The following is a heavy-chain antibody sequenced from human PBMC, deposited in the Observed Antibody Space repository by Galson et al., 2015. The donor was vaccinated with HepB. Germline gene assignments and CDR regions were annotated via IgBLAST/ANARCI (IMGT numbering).Heavy chain of an antibody. J-gene: IGHJ4*02. CDR1: GFTFSSYW. D-gene: IGHD3-10*01. V-gene: IGHV3-74*01. CDR3: ARVRGVRGLPDY. CDR2: INSDGSST. Sequence: SLRLSCAASGFTFSSYWMHWVRQAPGKGLVWVSRINSDGSSTSYADSVKGRFTISRDNAKNTLYLQMNSLRAEDTAVYYCARVRGVRGLPDYWGQGTLVTVSS.